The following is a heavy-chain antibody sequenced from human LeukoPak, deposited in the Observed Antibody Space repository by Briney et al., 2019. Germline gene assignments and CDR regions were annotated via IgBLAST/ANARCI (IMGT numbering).Heavy chain of an antibody. Sequence: SETLSLTCTVSGYSISSGYYWGWIRQPPRKGLEWIGSIYHSGRTYYNPSLKSRVTISVDTSKNQFSLKLSSVTAADTAVYYCARVTNDDWFDPWGQGTLVTVSS. CDR3: ARVTNDDWFDP. V-gene: IGHV4-38-2*02. J-gene: IGHJ5*02. D-gene: IGHD1-1*01. CDR1: GYSISSGYY. CDR2: IYHSGRT.